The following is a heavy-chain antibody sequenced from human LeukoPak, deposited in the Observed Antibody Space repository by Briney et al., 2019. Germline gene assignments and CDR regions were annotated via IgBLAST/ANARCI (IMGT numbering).Heavy chain of an antibody. CDR3: ARGTRRGFDY. CDR2: IGTAGDT. CDR1: GFIFSSYS. J-gene: IGHJ4*02. Sequence: GGSLRLSCAASGFIFSSYSMNWVRQAPGKGLEWVSAIGTAGDTYYPGSVKGRFTISRENAKNSLYLQMNSLRAEDTAVYYCARGTRRGFDYWGQGTLVTVPS. D-gene: IGHD3-10*01. V-gene: IGHV3-13*01.